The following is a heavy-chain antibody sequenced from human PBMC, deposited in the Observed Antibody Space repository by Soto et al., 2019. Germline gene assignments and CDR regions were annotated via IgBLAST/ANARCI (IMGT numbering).Heavy chain of an antibody. CDR1: GGSISSTIYY. V-gene: IGHV4-39*01. D-gene: IGHD6-19*01. CDR3: ARKSDAVARKPPDY. J-gene: IGHJ4*02. Sequence: QLQLQESGPGLVKPSETLSLTCAVSGGSISSTIYYWGWIRQPPGKGLEWIGSMYYSGSTYYNPSLKSRVTVSVDTSKNQFSLKLTSVTAADTAVYYCARKSDAVARKPPDYWGQGTLVTVSS. CDR2: MYYSGST.